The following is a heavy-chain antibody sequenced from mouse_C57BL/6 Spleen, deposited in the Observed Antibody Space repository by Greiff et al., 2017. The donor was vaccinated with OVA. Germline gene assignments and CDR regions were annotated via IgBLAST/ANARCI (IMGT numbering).Heavy chain of an antibody. V-gene: IGHV1-69*01. J-gene: IGHJ1*03. D-gene: IGHD1-1*01. CDR3: ARGDYYYGSSYLWYFDF. Sequence: QVQLQQPGAELVMPGASVKLSCKASGYTFTSYWMHWVKQRPGQGLEWIGEIDPSDSYTNYNQKFKGKSTLTVDKSSSTAYMQLSSLTSEDSAVYYWARGDYYYGSSYLWYFDFWGTGTTVTVSS. CDR2: IDPSDSYT. CDR1: GYTFTSYW.